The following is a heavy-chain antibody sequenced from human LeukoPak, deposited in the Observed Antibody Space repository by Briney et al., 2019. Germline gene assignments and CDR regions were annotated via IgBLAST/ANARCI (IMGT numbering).Heavy chain of an antibody. D-gene: IGHD3-10*01. CDR2: ISAYNGNT. V-gene: IGHV1-18*01. J-gene: IGHJ4*02. CDR3: ARGRYGSGSYYPTCFDY. Sequence: ASVKVSCKASGYTFTSYGISWVRQAPGQGLEWMGWISAYNGNTNYAQKLQGRVTMTTDTSTSTAYMELRSLRPDDTAVYYCARGRYGSGSYYPTCFDYWGQGTLVTVTS. CDR1: GYTFTSYG.